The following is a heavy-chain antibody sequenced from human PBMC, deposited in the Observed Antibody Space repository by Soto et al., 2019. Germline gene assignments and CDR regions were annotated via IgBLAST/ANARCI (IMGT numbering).Heavy chain of an antibody. V-gene: IGHV5-51*01. D-gene: IGHD6-13*01. CDR3: ARHEAASLYYYAMDV. CDR1: GYSFTNYW. J-gene: IGHJ6*02. CDR2: IYPGDSET. Sequence: PVESLKISCKGSGYSFTNYWIGWVREMPGKGLEWMGIIYPGDSETKYSPSFQGQVTISADKSISTAYLQWSSLKASDTAMYYCARHEAASLYYYAMDVWGQGTTVTVSS.